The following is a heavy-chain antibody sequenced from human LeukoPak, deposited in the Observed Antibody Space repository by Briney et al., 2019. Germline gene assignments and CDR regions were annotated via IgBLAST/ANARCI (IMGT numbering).Heavy chain of an antibody. CDR3: ARLREIPVFGVVTKSTSYFDY. J-gene: IGHJ4*02. CDR1: GFTFTSYS. CDR2: IKQDRSEK. D-gene: IGHD3-3*01. V-gene: IGHV3-7*01. Sequence: GGSLRLSCAASGFTFTSYSMTWVRQAPGKGLELVANIKQDRSEKYYVDSVKGRFTTSRDNAKNSLYLQMNSLRAEDTAVYYCARLREIPVFGVVTKSTSYFDYWGQGTLVTVSS.